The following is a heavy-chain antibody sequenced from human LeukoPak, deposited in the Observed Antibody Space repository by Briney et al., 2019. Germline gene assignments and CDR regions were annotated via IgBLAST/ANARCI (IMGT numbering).Heavy chain of an antibody. CDR1: GYTFTGYY. CDR3: ARSPHILTGENFDY. J-gene: IGHJ4*02. Sequence: ASVKVSCKASGYTFTGYYMHWVRQAPGQGLEWMGWINPNHGNTNYAQKFQDRVSMTRDTSISTAYMHLSRLRSADTAVYYCARSPHILTGENFDYWGQGTLLTVSS. CDR2: INPNHGNT. D-gene: IGHD3-9*01. V-gene: IGHV1-2*02.